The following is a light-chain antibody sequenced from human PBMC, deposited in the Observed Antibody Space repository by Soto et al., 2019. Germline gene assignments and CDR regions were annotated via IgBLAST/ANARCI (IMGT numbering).Light chain of an antibody. J-gene: IGKJ2*01. CDR2: SAS. Sequence: DIQLTQSPSSLSASVGDRVTITCRVSQGISSYLNWYRQKPGKVPKLLIYSASNLQSGVPSRFSGSGSGTEFTLTISSVQPDDFASYYCQQYQTFSPYTFGQGTQLEIK. CDR1: QGISSY. V-gene: IGKV1-27*01. CDR3: QQYQTFSPYT.